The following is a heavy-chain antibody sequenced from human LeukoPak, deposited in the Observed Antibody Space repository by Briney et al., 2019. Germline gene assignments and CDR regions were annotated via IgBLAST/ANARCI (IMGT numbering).Heavy chain of an antibody. V-gene: IGHV1-2*02. J-gene: IGHJ6*03. D-gene: IGHD2-2*01. CDR3: ARGGTHIEVVPAAIKTEAYYYYYMDV. CDR1: GYTFTGYY. Sequence: ASVKVSCKASGYTFTGYYMHWVRQAPGQGLEWMGWINPNSGGTNYAQKFQGRVTMTRDTSITTAYMELSSLRSDDTAVYYCARGGTHIEVVPAAIKTEAYYYYYMDVWGKGTTVTVSS. CDR2: INPNSGGT.